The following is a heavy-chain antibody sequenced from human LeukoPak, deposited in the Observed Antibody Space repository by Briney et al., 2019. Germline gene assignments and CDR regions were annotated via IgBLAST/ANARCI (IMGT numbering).Heavy chain of an antibody. CDR2: ISIMSGYI. Sequence: GGSLRLSCAASGFTFNSYSMSWVRQAPGKGLEWVAFISIMSGYINYADSAKGRFSISRDNANNVLSLQMNNLRAEDTAVYYCARYPSFTEAFDIWGQGTMVTVSS. CDR3: ARYPSFTEAFDI. J-gene: IGHJ3*02. CDR1: GFTFNSYS. V-gene: IGHV3-21*01.